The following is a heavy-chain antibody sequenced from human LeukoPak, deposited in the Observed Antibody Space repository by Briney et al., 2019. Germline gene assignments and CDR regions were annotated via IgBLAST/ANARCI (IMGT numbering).Heavy chain of an antibody. CDR3: ARACKQEEDYYGMDV. J-gene: IGHJ6*02. CDR1: GFTFSSYW. D-gene: IGHD2-8*01. V-gene: IGHV3-7*01. Sequence: PGGSLRLSCAASGFTFSSYWMSWVRQAPGKGLEWVANIKQDGSEKYYVDSVKGRFTISRDNAKNSLYLQMNSLRAEDTAVYYCARACKQEEDYYGMDVWGQGTTVTVSS. CDR2: IKQDGSEK.